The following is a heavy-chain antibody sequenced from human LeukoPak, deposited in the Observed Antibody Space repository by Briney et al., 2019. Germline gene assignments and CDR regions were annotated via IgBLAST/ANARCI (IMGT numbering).Heavy chain of an antibody. J-gene: IGHJ4*02. Sequence: PGGSLRLSCAASGFTFSDYYMSWIRQAPGKGREWVSYISSSGSTIYYADSVKGRFTISRDNAKNSLSLQMNSLRAEDTAVYYCARIGVTTIKDFDYWGQGTLVTVSS. CDR2: ISSSGSTI. V-gene: IGHV3-11*01. CDR1: GFTFSDYY. CDR3: ARIGVTTIKDFDY. D-gene: IGHD5-24*01.